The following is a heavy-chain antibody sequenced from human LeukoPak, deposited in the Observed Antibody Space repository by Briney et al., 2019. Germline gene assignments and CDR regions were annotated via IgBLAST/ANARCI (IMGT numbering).Heavy chain of an antibody. J-gene: IGHJ5*02. V-gene: IGHV1-69*13. CDR3: ARGCSGGSCYGFDNWFDP. CDR1: GGTFSSYA. CDR2: IIPIFGTA. D-gene: IGHD2-15*01. Sequence: GASVKVSCTASGGTFSSYAISWVRQAPGQGLEWMGGIIPIFGTANYAQKFQGRVTITADESTSTAYMELSSLRSEDTAVYYCARGCSGGSCYGFDNWFDPWGQGTLVTVSS.